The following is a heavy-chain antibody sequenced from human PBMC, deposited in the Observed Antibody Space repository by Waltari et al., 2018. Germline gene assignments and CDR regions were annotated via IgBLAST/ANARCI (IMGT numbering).Heavy chain of an antibody. V-gene: IGHV1-2*06. CDR1: GYTFTGYY. D-gene: IGHD3-10*01. J-gene: IGHJ6*02. CDR3: ARGGGSGSYYDYYYYGMDV. Sequence: QVQLVQSGAEVKKPGASVKVSCKASGYTFTGYYMHWVRQAPGQGLEWMGRINPNSGGTNYAQKFQGRVTMTRDTSISTAYMELSRLRSDDTAVYYCARGGGSGSYYDYYYYGMDVWGQGTTVTVSS. CDR2: INPNSGGT.